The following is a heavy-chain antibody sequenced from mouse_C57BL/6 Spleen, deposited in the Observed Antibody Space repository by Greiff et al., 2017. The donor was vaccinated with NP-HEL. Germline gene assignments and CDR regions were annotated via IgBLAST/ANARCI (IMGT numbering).Heavy chain of an antibody. V-gene: IGHV7-3*01. Sequence: EVMLVESGGGLVQPGGSLSLSCAASGFTFTDYYMSWVRQPPGKALEWLGFIRNKANGYTTEYSASVKGRFTISRDNSQSILYLQMNALRAEDSATYYCARSPYDYDAYYAMDYWGQGTSVTVSS. CDR1: GFTFTDYY. D-gene: IGHD2-4*01. J-gene: IGHJ4*01. CDR2: IRNKANGYTT. CDR3: ARSPYDYDAYYAMDY.